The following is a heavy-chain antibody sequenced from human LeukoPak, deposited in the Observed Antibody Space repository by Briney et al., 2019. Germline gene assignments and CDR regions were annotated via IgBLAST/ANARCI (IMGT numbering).Heavy chain of an antibody. V-gene: IGHV4-4*07. CDR2: ISTSGST. CDR3: ARGQEGSGDLTRFDP. CDR1: GGSISSFY. J-gene: IGHJ5*02. D-gene: IGHD4-17*01. Sequence: SETLSLTCTVSGGSISSFYWSWIRQPAGKGLEWIGRISTSGSTNYNPSLKSRVIISVDKSKNQFSLSLGSVTAADTAVYYCARGQEGSGDLTRFDPWGQGTLVTVSS.